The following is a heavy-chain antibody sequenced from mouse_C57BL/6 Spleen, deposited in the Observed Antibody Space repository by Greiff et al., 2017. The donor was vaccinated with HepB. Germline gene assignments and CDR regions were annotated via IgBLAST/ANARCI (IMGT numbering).Heavy chain of an antibody. CDR2: IRLKSDNYAT. CDR1: GFTFSNYW. CDR3: TEGIMRGYYAMDY. D-gene: IGHD2-3*01. Sequence: EVQLVESGGGLVQPGGSMKLSCVASGFTFSNYWMNWVRQSPEKGLEWVAQIRLKSDNYATHYAESVKGRFTISRDDSKSSVYLQMNNLRAEDTGIYYCTEGIMRGYYAMDYWGQGTSVTVSS. V-gene: IGHV6-3*01. J-gene: IGHJ4*01.